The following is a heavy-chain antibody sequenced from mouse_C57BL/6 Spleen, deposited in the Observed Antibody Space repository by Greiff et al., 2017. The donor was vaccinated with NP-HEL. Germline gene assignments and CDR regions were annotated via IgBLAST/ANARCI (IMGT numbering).Heavy chain of an antibody. CDR2: ISSGGAYI. CDR1: GFTFSSYA. CDR3: TRGGVYGGYYFDY. Sequence: EVMLVESGEGLVKPGGSLKLSCAASGFTFSSYAMSWVRQTPEKRLEWVAYISSGGAYIYYADTVKGRFTISRDNARNTLYLQMSSLKSEDTAMYYCTRGGVYGGYYFDYWGQGTTLTVSS. V-gene: IGHV5-9-1*02. J-gene: IGHJ2*01. D-gene: IGHD1-2*01.